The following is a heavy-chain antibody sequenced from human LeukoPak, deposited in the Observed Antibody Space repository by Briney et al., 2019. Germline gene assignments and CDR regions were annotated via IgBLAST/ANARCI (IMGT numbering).Heavy chain of an antibody. CDR3: ARETGSGWYGTIDY. V-gene: IGHV1-69*06. D-gene: IGHD6-19*01. CDR2: IIPIFGTA. Sequence: RASVKISCKASGGTFSSYAISWVRQAPGQGLEWMGGIIPIFGTANYAQKFQGRVTITADKSTSTAYMELSSLRSEDTAVYYCARETGSGWYGTIDYWGQGTLVTASS. CDR1: GGTFSSYA. J-gene: IGHJ4*02.